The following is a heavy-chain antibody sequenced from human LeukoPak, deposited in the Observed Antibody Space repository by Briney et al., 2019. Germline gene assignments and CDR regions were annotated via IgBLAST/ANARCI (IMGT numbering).Heavy chain of an antibody. CDR1: GYTLTELS. Sequence: GASVKVSCKVSGYTLTELSMHWVRQAPGKGLEWMGGSDPEDGETIYAQKFQGRVTMTEDTSTDTAYMELSSLRSEDTAVYYCATGTIVVVPAAIGAFDYWGQGTLVTVSS. V-gene: IGHV1-24*01. CDR3: ATGTIVVVPAAIGAFDY. J-gene: IGHJ4*02. D-gene: IGHD2-2*01. CDR2: SDPEDGET.